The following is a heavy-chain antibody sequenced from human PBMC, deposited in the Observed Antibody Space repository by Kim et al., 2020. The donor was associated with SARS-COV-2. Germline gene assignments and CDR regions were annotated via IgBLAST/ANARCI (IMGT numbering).Heavy chain of an antibody. Sequence: TNYPPSIKSRVTISVDTSKNQFSLKLSSVTAADTAVYYCARGVPAALIDYWGQGTLVTVSS. CDR2: T. V-gene: IGHV4-34*01. D-gene: IGHD2-2*01. J-gene: IGHJ4*02. CDR3: ARGVPAALIDY.